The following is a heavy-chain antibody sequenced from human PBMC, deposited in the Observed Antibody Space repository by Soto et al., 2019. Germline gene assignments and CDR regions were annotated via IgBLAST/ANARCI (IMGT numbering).Heavy chain of an antibody. V-gene: IGHV1-18*04. D-gene: IGHD2-15*01. CDR3: ARDQFDCSGGSGYSGPFRYYYYYGMDV. CDR2: ISAYNGNT. J-gene: IGHJ6*02. CDR1: GYTFTSYG. Sequence: ASVKVSCKASGYTFTSYGISWVRQAPGQGLEWMGWISAYNGNTNYAQKLQGRVTMTTDTSTSTAYMELRSLRSDDTAVYYCARDQFDCSGGSGYSGPFRYYYYYGMDVWGQGTTVTVS.